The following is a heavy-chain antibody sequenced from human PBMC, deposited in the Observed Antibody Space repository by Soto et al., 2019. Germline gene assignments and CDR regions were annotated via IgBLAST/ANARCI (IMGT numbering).Heavy chain of an antibody. J-gene: IGHJ4*02. CDR3: AHRRSVGDLDY. CDR1: GFSLSTRGMG. V-gene: IGHV2-5*02. D-gene: IGHD1-26*01. Sequence: QITLKESGPTLVKPTQTLTLTCTFSGFSLSTRGMGVGWIRQPPGKALEWLALLYWDGDKHYSPSLKSRLTITKDTSKDEVVLTMTNVDPVDTATNYCAHRRSVGDLDYWGQGTLVTVSS. CDR2: LYWDGDK.